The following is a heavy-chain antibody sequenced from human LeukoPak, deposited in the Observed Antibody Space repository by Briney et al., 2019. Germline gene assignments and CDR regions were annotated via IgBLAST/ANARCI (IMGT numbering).Heavy chain of an antibody. D-gene: IGHD6-13*01. J-gene: IGHJ4*02. CDR1: GFTFSTYS. CDR3: ARGRYTDSWYDYFDY. V-gene: IGHV3-48*02. Sequence: AGGSLRLSCAGSGFTFSTYSMNWVRQAPGKGLEWVSYISSSGSPIYYADSVKGRFTLSRDNAKNSLHLQMNSLRDEDTAVYYCARGRYTDSWYDYFDYWGQGTLLTVSS. CDR2: ISSSGSPI.